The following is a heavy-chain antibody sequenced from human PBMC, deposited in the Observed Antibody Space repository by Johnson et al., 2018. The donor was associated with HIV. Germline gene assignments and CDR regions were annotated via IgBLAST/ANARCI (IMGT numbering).Heavy chain of an antibody. Sequence: VQLVESGGGVVQPGRSLRLSCAASGFTFSSYGMHWVRQAPGKGLEWVGRINSKTDGETTDYAATVKGRFTTSRDDSKNTLYLQMRSLRAEDTAVYYCAKDWEYSDYGGRNAFDIWGQGTMVTVSS. CDR3: AKDWEYSDYGGRNAFDI. D-gene: IGHD5-12*01. V-gene: IGHV3-15*01. CDR2: INSKTDGETT. J-gene: IGHJ3*02. CDR1: GFTFSSYG.